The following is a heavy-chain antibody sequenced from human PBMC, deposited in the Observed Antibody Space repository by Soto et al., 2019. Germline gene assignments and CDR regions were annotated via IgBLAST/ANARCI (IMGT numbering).Heavy chain of an antibody. Sequence: VSVKVSCKASGYTITRDVISWVRLAPGQGLEWMGWISAYNGNTNYAQKLQGRVTMTTDTSTSTAYMELRSLRSDDTAVYYCARDAQRGDFWSGYSEVNWFDPWGQGTLVTVSS. CDR2: ISAYNGNT. CDR3: ARDAQRGDFWSGYSEVNWFDP. D-gene: IGHD3-3*01. J-gene: IGHJ5*02. CDR1: GYTITRDV. V-gene: IGHV1-18*01.